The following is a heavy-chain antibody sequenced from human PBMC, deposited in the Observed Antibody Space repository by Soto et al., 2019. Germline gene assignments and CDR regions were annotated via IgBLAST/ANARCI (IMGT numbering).Heavy chain of an antibody. CDR3: ARGYYDSSGYYYGFDY. CDR1: GGSISSYY. D-gene: IGHD3-22*01. J-gene: IGHJ4*02. Sequence: LSLTCTVSGGSISSYYWSWIRQPPGKGLEWIGYIYYSGSTNYNPSLKSRVTISVDTSRNQFSLKLSSVTAADTAVYYCARGYYDSSGYYYGFDYWGQGTLVTVSS. V-gene: IGHV4-59*01. CDR2: IYYSGST.